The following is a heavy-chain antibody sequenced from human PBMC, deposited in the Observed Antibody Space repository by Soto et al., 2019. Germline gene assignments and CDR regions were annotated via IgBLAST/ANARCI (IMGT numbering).Heavy chain of an antibody. D-gene: IGHD2-2*01. CDR1: GGSISSSSYY. CDR3: ARHGGYCSSTSCLTFWFDP. Sequence: SETLSLTCTVSGGSISSSSYYWGWIRQPPGKGLEWIGSIYYSGSTYYNPSLKSRVTISVDTSKNQFSLKLSSVTAADTAVYYCARHGGYCSSTSCLTFWFDPWGQGTLVTVSS. J-gene: IGHJ5*02. V-gene: IGHV4-39*01. CDR2: IYYSGST.